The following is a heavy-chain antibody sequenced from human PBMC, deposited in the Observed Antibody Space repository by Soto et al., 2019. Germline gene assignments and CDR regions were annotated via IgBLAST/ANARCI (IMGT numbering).Heavy chain of an antibody. CDR2: IYYNGSD. CDR1: RGCITSSSSY. V-gene: IGHV4-39*01. D-gene: IGHD6-13*01. CDR3: ARWTREQHLTHPYSHFDL. Sequence: SETLSLTCTVCRGCITSSSSYWGWIRQPPGKGLEWIASIYYNGSDYYNPSLKRRFAISVDTSSNHHSLNLKSVTAADSARYYCARWTREQHLTHPYSHFDLLGRGILVTGSS. J-gene: IGHJ2*01.